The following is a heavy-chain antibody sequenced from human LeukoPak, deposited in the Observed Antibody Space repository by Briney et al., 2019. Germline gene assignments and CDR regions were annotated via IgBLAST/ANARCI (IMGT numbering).Heavy chain of an antibody. Sequence: SETLSLTCAVYGGSFSGYYWSWIRQPPGRGLEWIGEINHSGSTNYNPSLKSRVTISVDTSKNQFSLKLSSVTAADTAVYYCARKGDHYYYYYYMDVWGKGTTVTVSS. CDR3: ARKGDHYYYYYYMDV. CDR1: GGSFSGYY. V-gene: IGHV4-34*01. J-gene: IGHJ6*03. CDR2: INHSGST. D-gene: IGHD1-14*01.